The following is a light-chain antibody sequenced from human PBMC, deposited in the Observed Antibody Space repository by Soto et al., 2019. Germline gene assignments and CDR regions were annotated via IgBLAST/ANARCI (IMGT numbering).Light chain of an antibody. CDR2: AAS. J-gene: IGKJ1*01. CDR1: HSISSF. CDR3: QQSYSTPPA. V-gene: IGKV1-39*01. Sequence: DIQMTQSPSSLSASVGDRVTITCRASHSISSFLSWYQQKPGKAPKLLIYAASSLQSGVPSRFSGSGSGTDFTVTISSLQPEDFASYYCQQSYSTPPAFGQGTKVEIK.